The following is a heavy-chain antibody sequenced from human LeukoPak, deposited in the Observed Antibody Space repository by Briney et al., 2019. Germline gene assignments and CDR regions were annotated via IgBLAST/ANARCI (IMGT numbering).Heavy chain of an antibody. D-gene: IGHD3-10*01. V-gene: IGHV3-7*04. CDR2: IKQDGSDK. CDR3: ARYYYASGSFDY. J-gene: IGHJ4*02. CDR1: GFTVSSNY. Sequence: GGSLRLSCAVSGFTVSSNYMSWVRQAPGKGLEWVANIKQDGSDKYYVDSVKGRFTISRDNAKNSLYLQMNSLRAEDTAVYYCARYYYASGSFDYWGQGTLVTVSS.